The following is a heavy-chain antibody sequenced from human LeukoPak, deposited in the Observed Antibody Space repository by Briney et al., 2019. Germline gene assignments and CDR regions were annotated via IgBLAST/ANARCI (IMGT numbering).Heavy chain of an antibody. CDR2: LSGSGGIT. CDR1: GFTFSSFA. Sequence: GGSLRLSCAASGFTFSSFAMSWVRQAPGKGLEWVSSLSGSGGITYFADSVKGRFTISRDNSKNTLYLQMNSLRAEDTAVYYCARRTPGYCSGGSCYAFQHWGQGTLVTVSS. D-gene: IGHD2-15*01. V-gene: IGHV3-23*01. CDR3: ARRTPGYCSGGSCYAFQH. J-gene: IGHJ1*01.